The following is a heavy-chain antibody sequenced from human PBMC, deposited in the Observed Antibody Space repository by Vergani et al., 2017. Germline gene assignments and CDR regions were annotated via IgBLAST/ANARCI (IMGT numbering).Heavy chain of an antibody. CDR1: GGSISSGSYY. CDR3: ARVVGGITIFGEPFYFDY. Sequence: QVQLQESGPGLVKPSQTLSLTCTVSGGSISSGSYYWSWIRQPPGKGLEWIGYIYYSGSTNYNPSLKSRVTISVDTSKNQFSLKLSSVTAADTAVYYCARVVGGITIFGEPFYFDYWGQGTLVTVSS. J-gene: IGHJ4*02. V-gene: IGHV4-61*01. CDR2: IYYSGST. D-gene: IGHD3-3*01.